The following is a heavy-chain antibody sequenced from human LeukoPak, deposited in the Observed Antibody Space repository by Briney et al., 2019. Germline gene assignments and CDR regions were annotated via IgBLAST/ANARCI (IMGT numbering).Heavy chain of an antibody. CDR2: IYHSGST. CDR1: GGSISSSSYY. V-gene: IGHV4-39*07. J-gene: IGHJ6*03. Sequence: PSETLSLTCTVSGGSISSSSYYWGWIRQPPGKGLEWIGSIYHSGSTNYNPSLKSRVTISVDTSKNQFSLKLSSVTAADTAVYYCARGVEVRYFDWFNYYYYYMDVWGKGTTVTVSS. CDR3: ARGVEVRYFDWFNYYYYYMDV. D-gene: IGHD3-9*01.